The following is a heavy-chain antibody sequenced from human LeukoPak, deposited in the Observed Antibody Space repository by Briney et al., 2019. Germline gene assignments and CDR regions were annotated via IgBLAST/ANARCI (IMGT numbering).Heavy chain of an antibody. CDR2: IYYSGST. CDR3: AREVTMIVVVTKDPTGYFDY. V-gene: IGHV4-39*07. CDR1: GFTFSSYE. J-gene: IGHJ4*02. Sequence: GSLRLSCAASGFTFSSYEMNWVRQPPGKGLEWIGSIYYSGSTYYNPSLKSRVTISVDTSKNQFSLKLSSVTAADTAVYYCAREVTMIVVVTKDPTGYFDYWGQGTLVTVSS. D-gene: IGHD3-22*01.